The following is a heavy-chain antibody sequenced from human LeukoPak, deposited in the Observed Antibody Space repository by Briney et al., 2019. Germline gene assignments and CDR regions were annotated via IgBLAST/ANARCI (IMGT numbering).Heavy chain of an antibody. V-gene: IGHV3-23*01. D-gene: IGHD3-10*01. CDR1: GFKFTDA. CDR2: ISGSGGST. Sequence: GGSLRLSCAASGFKFTDAWMTWVRQAPGKGLEWVSGISGSGGSTYYADSVKGRFTISIDNSKNTLYLQMNSLRAEDTAVYYCAKPLLLLWFGDPGGAFDIWGQGTMVTVSS. J-gene: IGHJ3*02. CDR3: AKPLLLLWFGDPGGAFDI.